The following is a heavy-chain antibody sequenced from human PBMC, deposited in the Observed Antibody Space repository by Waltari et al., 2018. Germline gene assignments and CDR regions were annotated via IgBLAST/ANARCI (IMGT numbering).Heavy chain of an antibody. D-gene: IGHD6-13*01. J-gene: IGHJ4*02. CDR1: GFTFSRYA. V-gene: IGHV3-23*01. Sequence: EVQLLESGGGLVQPGGSLRLSCAASGFTFSRYAMSWVRQAPGKGLEWVSAISGSGGSTYYADSVKGRFTISRDNSKNTLYLQMNSLRAEDTAVYYCAKDVDSSSWSLPVDYWGQGTLVTVSS. CDR2: ISGSGGST. CDR3: AKDVDSSSWSLPVDY.